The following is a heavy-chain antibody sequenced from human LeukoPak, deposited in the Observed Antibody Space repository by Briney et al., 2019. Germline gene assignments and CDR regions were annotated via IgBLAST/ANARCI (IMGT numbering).Heavy chain of an antibody. D-gene: IGHD3-22*01. Sequence: ASVKVSCKASGYTFTGYYMHWVRQAPGQGLEWMGWINPNSGGTNYAQKFQGRVTMTRDTSISTAYMELSRLRSDDTAVYYCAGTHYYDSSGYYFHFDYWGRGTLVTVSS. J-gene: IGHJ4*02. CDR2: INPNSGGT. CDR1: GYTFTGYY. V-gene: IGHV1-2*02. CDR3: AGTHYYDSSGYYFHFDY.